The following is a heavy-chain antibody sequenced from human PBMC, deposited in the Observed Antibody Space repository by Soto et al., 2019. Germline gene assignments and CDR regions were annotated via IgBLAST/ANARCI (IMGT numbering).Heavy chain of an antibody. V-gene: IGHV3-7*03. D-gene: IGHD3-16*01. J-gene: IGHJ4*02. CDR3: AVGGHIDY. Sequence: EVQLVESGGGLVQPGGSLRLSCAASGFSFSTFWMSWVRQAPGKGLEWVANIKADGSEMYYVDSVKGRFTISRDNAQTSVFLQVNSLRVEETALYYCAVGGHIDYCGQGTLVTVSS. CDR2: IKADGSEM. CDR1: GFSFSTFW.